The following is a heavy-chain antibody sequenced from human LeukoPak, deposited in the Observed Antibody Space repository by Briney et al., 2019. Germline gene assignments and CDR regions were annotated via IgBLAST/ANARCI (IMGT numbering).Heavy chain of an antibody. Sequence: PGRSLRLSCAASKFTFSSYAMHWVRQAPGKGLEWVAVISYDGSNKYYADSVKGRFTISRDNSKNTLYLQMNSLRTEDAAVYYCARPSTGYSYAFDIWGQGTMVTVSS. CDR3: ARPSTGYSYAFDI. CDR2: ISYDGSNK. CDR1: KFTFSSYA. D-gene: IGHD3-22*01. J-gene: IGHJ3*02. V-gene: IGHV3-30*04.